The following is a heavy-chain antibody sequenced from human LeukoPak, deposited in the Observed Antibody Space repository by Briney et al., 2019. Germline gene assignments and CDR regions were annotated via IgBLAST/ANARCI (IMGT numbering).Heavy chain of an antibody. CDR1: GFTFDDYA. D-gene: IGHD5-12*01. CDR3: AKDITPLRLLSPTDAFDI. J-gene: IGHJ3*02. CDR2: ISWNSGSI. V-gene: IGHV3-9*01. Sequence: GRSLRLSCAASGFTFDDYAMHWARQAPGKGLEWVSGISWNSGSIGYADSVKGRFTISRDNAKNSLYLQMNSLRAEDTALYYCAKDITPLRLLSPTDAFDIWGQGTMVTVSS.